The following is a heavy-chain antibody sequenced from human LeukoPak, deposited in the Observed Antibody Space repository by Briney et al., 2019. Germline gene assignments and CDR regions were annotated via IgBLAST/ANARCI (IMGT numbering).Heavy chain of an antibody. CDR3: ARGINPNLIYYCGSGSYSKLPPYGYGMDV. CDR2: MNPNSGNT. V-gene: IGHV1-8*01. J-gene: IGHJ6*02. Sequence: ASVKVSCKASGYTFTSYDINWVRQATGQGLEWMGWMNPNSGNTGYAQKFQGRVTMTRNTSISTAYMELSSLRSEDTAVYYCARGINPNLIYYCGSGSYSKLPPYGYGMDVWGQGTTVTVSS. CDR1: GYTFTSYD. D-gene: IGHD3-10*01.